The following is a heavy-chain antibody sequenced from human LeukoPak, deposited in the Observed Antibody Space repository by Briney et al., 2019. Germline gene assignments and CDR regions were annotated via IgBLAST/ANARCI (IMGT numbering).Heavy chain of an antibody. CDR2: INHSGSA. V-gene: IGHV4-34*01. J-gene: IGHJ4*02. Sequence: SETLSLTCTVSGGSFSGYYCTWIRQPPGKGLEWIGEINHSGSANYNPSLKSRVTISLDTSKNQFSLKLSSVTAADTAVYYCARGRGTVTTHWGQRTLVTVSS. CDR3: ARGRGTVTTH. D-gene: IGHD4-17*01. CDR1: GGSFSGYY.